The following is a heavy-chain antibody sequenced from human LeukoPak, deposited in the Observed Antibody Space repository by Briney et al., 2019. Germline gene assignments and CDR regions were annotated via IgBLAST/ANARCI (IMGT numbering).Heavy chain of an antibody. CDR3: ARDRFPISXPWXXHYYXYGMDV. Sequence: SQTLSLTCAISGDSVSSNSAAWNWIRQSPSRGLEWLGRTYYRSKWYNDYAVSVKSRITINPDTSKNQFSLQLNSVTPEDTAVYYCARDRFPISXPWXXHYYXYGMDVWGQGTTVTVS. CDR1: GDSVSSNSAA. J-gene: IGHJ6*02. D-gene: IGHD2/OR15-2a*01. V-gene: IGHV6-1*01. CDR2: TYYRSKWYN.